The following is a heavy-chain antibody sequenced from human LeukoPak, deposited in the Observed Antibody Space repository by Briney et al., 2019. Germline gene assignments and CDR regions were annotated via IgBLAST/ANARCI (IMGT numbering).Heavy chain of an antibody. CDR1: GGTFSSYA. D-gene: IGHD6-13*01. J-gene: IGHJ5*02. V-gene: IGHV1-69*06. Sequence: GASVKVSCKASGGTFSSYAISWVRQAPGQGLEWMGGIIPIFGTANYAQKFQGRVTITADKSTSTAYMELSSLRSEDTAVYYCARDLSSSWYFSWFDPWGQGTLVTVSS. CDR2: IIPIFGTA. CDR3: ARDLSSSWYFSWFDP.